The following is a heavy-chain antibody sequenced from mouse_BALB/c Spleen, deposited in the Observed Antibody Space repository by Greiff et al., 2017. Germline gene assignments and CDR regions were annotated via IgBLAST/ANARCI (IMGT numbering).Heavy chain of an antibody. J-gene: IGHJ1*01. V-gene: IGHV2-5-1*01. D-gene: IGHD2-3*01. CDR2: IWRGGST. CDR1: GFSLTSYG. CDR3: AKKDDGYSYWYFDV. Sequence: VKLMESGPSLVQPSQSLSITCTVSGFSLTSYGVHWVRQSPGKGLEWLGVIWRGGSTDYNAAFMSRLSITKDNSKSQVFFKMNSLQADDTAIYYCAKKDDGYSYWYFDVWGAGTTVTVSS.